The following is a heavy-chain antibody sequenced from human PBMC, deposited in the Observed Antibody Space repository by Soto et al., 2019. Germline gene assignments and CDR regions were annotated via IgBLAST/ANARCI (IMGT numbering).Heavy chain of an antibody. CDR3: ARASNGVDYYYYMDV. CDR1: GFTFSSYS. CDR2: SSSSSSYI. D-gene: IGHD2-8*01. V-gene: IGHV3-21*01. J-gene: IGHJ6*03. Sequence: PGGSLRLSCAASGFTFSSYSMNWVRQAPGKGLEWVSSSSSSSSYIYYADSVKGRFTISRDNAKNSLYLQMNSLRAEDTAVYYCARASNGVDYYYYMDVWGIRTTVTVSS.